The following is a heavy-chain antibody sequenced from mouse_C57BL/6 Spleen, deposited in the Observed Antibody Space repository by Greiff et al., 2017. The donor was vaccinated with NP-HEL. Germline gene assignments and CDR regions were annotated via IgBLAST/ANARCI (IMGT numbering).Heavy chain of an antibody. V-gene: IGHV1-66*01. CDR1: GYTFTSYY. CDR2: IDPGSGST. CDR3: ARGEDGYVGD. Sequence: QVQLQQSGPELVKPGASVKMSCKASGYTFTSYYIHWVKQRPGQGLEWIGWIDPGSGSTKYNEKFKGKATLTADTPSSTAYMQLSSLTSEDSAVYYCARGEDGYVGDWGQGTLVTVSA. J-gene: IGHJ3*01. D-gene: IGHD2-3*01.